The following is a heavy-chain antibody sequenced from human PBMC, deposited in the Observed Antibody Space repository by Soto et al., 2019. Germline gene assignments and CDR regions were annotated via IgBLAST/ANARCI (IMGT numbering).Heavy chain of an antibody. CDR3: ARGMSLKDGDSFDY. CDR1: GGSISSYY. D-gene: IGHD4-17*01. Sequence: PSETLSLTCTVAGGSISSYYWSWIRQPPGKGLEWIGYIYYSGSTNYNPSLKSRVTISVDTSKNQFSLKLSSVTAADTAVYYCARGMSLKDGDSFDYWGQGTLVTVSS. J-gene: IGHJ4*02. CDR2: IYYSGST. V-gene: IGHV4-59*01.